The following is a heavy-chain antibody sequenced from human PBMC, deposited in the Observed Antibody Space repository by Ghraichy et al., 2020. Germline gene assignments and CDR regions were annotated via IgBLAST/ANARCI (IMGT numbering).Heavy chain of an antibody. V-gene: IGHV3-21*01. CDR1: GFIFSSYT. Sequence: GGSLRLSCAASGFIFSSYTMNWVRQAPGKELEWVSFICSASSYIYYADLVKGRFTISRDNAKNSLYLQMDSLRAEDTAVYYCARDTGYCSGGRCYPDAFDIWGQGTLVTVSS. D-gene: IGHD2-15*01. CDR3: ARDTGYCSGGRCYPDAFDI. J-gene: IGHJ3*02. CDR2: ICSASSYI.